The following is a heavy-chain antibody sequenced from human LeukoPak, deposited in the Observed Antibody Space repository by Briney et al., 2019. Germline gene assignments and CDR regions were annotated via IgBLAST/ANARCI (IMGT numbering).Heavy chain of an antibody. D-gene: IGHD1-14*01. J-gene: IGHJ4*02. CDR3: ARSNQADDY. V-gene: IGHV3-74*01. Sequence: SGGSLRLSCAASGFAFSSYWMHWVRQVPGKGLVWVARINPGGSSITYADSVKGRFTISRDNAKNTLYLQLDSLRAEDTGGYYCARSNQADDYWGQGTLVTVSS. CDR1: GFAFSSYW. CDR2: INPGGSSI.